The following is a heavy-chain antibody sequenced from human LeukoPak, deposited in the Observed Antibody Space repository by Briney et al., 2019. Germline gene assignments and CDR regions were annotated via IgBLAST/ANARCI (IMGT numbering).Heavy chain of an antibody. CDR1: GYTFTGYY. D-gene: IGHD3-10*01. V-gene: IGHV1-2*02. CDR3: ARVEGILDYFDY. Sequence: ASVKVSCKASGYTFTGYYMRWVRQAPGQGLEWMGWINPNSGGTNYAQKFQGRVTMTRDTSISTAYMELSRLRSDDTAVYYCARVEGILDYFDYWGQGTLVTVSS. J-gene: IGHJ4*02. CDR2: INPNSGGT.